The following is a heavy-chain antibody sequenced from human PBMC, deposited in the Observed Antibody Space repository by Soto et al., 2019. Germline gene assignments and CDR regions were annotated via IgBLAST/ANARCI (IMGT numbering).Heavy chain of an antibody. J-gene: IGHJ6*02. CDR3: ASDQYSSSGVRDYYYGRDV. Sequence: SETLSLTCTVSGGYIRRYSWSWIRQSPGNGLEWIGYIYYSGSTKYNPSLKSRVTISVDTSKNQFSLKLSSLTPADTAVYYCASDQYSSSGVRDYYYGRDVWGQGNTVTVS. CDR1: GGYIRRYS. D-gene: IGHD6-13*01. V-gene: IGHV4-59*01. CDR2: IYYSGST.